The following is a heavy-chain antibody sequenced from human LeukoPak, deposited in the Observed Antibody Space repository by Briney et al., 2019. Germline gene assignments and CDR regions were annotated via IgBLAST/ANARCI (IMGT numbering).Heavy chain of an antibody. CDR2: IIPILGIA. V-gene: IGHV1-69*02. Sequence: SVKVSCKASGGTFSSYTISWVRQAPGQGLEWMGRIIPILGIANYARKFQGRVTITADKSTSTAYMELSSLRSEDTAVYYCARSHIYCSGGSCFDAPDAFDIWGQGTMVTVSS. J-gene: IGHJ3*02. CDR1: GGTFSSYT. CDR3: ARSHIYCSGGSCFDAPDAFDI. D-gene: IGHD2-15*01.